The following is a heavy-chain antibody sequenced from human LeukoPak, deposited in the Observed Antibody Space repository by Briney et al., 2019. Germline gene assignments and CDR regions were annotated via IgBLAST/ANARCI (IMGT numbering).Heavy chain of an antibody. D-gene: IGHD3-3*01. CDR2: ISAYNGNT. Sequence: ASVKVSCKASGGTFSSYAISWVRQAPGQGLEWMGWISAYNGNTNYAQKLQGRVTMTTDTSTSTAYMELRSLRSDDTAVYYCARGLNYDFWSGYYKDYYYGMDVWGQGTTVTVSS. J-gene: IGHJ6*02. CDR1: GGTFSSYA. V-gene: IGHV1-18*01. CDR3: ARGLNYDFWSGYYKDYYYGMDV.